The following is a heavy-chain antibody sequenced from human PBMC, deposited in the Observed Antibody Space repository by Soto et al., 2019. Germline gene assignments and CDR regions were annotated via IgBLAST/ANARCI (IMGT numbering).Heavy chain of an antibody. D-gene: IGHD3-22*01. J-gene: IGHJ6*02. CDR3: ARAVRNSGYYYYYYGMDV. CDR2: IYYSGST. V-gene: IGHV4-30-4*01. Sequence: SETLSLTCTVSGGSISSGDYYWSWIRQPPGKGLEWIGYIYYSGSTYYNPSLKSRVTISVDTSKNQFSLKLSSVTAADTAVYYCARAVRNSGYYYYYYGMDVWGQGTTVTV. CDR1: GGSISSGDYY.